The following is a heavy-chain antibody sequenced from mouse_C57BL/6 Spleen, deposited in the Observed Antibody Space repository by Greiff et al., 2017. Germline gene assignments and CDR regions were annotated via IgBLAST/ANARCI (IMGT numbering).Heavy chain of an antibody. CDR3: ARDYGNYYFDY. Sequence: DVQLQESGPGMVKPSQSLSLTCTVTGYSITSGYDWHWIRHFPGNKLEWMGYISYSGSTNYNPSLKSRISITHDTSKNHFFLKLNSVTTEDTATYYCARDYGNYYFDYWGQGTTLTVSS. V-gene: IGHV3-1*01. J-gene: IGHJ2*01. CDR1: GYSITSGYD. D-gene: IGHD2-1*01. CDR2: ISYSGST.